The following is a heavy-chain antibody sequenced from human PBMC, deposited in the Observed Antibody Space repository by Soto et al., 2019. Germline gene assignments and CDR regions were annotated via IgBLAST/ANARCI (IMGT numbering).Heavy chain of an antibody. CDR1: GYTFTSYA. CDR2: INAGNGNT. D-gene: IGHD2-21*02. J-gene: IGHJ4*02. V-gene: IGHV1-3*05. Sequence: QVQLVQSGAEDKNPGASVKVSCKASGYTFTSYAMHWVRQAPGQRLEWMGWINAGNGNTKYSHKFQGRVTITRDTSASTAYMALSSLRSEDTDVYYCAREWVVVTAPEYWGQGTLVTVSS. CDR3: AREWVVVTAPEY.